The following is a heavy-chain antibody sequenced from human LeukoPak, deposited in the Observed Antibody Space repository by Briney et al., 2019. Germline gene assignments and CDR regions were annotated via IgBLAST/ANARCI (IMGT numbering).Heavy chain of an antibody. CDR1: GFTFSSYA. V-gene: IGHV3-23*01. Sequence: PGGSLRLSCAASGFTFSSYAMSWVRQAPGKGLEWVSAISGSGGSTYYADSVKGRFTISRDNSKNTLYLQMNSLRAEDTAVYYCARDWWELNHVDYWGQGTLVTVSS. J-gene: IGHJ4*02. CDR2: ISGSGGST. CDR3: ARDWWELNHVDY. D-gene: IGHD1-26*01.